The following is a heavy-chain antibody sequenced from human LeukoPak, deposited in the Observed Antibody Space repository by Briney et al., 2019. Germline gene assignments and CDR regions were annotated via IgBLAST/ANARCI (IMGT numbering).Heavy chain of an antibody. CDR2: IYYSGST. Sequence: SSETLSLTCTVSGGSISSSSYYWGWIRQPPGKGLEWIGSIYYSGSTYYNPSLKSRVTISVDTSKDQFSLKLSSVTAADTAVYYCARDSPPAYCRSGSCYFDYWGQGTLVTVSS. CDR3: ARDSPPAYCRSGSCYFDY. V-gene: IGHV4-39*07. D-gene: IGHD2-15*01. J-gene: IGHJ4*02. CDR1: GGSISSSSYY.